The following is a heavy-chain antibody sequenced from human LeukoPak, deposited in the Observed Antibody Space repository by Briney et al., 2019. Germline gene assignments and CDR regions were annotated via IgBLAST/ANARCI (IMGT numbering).Heavy chain of an antibody. J-gene: IGHJ4*02. CDR1: GYTFTSYY. Sequence: ASVKVSCEASGYTFTSYYMHWVRQAPGQGLEWMGIINPSGGSTSYAQKFQGRVTMTRDTSTSTVYMELSSLRSEDTAVYYCARGPLGRSSSWYYFDYWGQGTLVTVSS. V-gene: IGHV1-46*01. CDR2: INPSGGST. D-gene: IGHD6-13*01. CDR3: ARGPLGRSSSWYYFDY.